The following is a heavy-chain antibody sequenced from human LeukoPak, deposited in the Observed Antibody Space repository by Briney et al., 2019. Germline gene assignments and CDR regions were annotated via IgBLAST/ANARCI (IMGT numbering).Heavy chain of an antibody. J-gene: IGHJ4*02. CDR1: GFTFSTLW. CDR3: ARDSPGYLAYDS. V-gene: IGHV3-7*04. CDR2: IKEDGSAT. Sequence: GGSLSLSCAPSGFTFSTLWMTWVRRAPGKGREWVANIKEDGSATYYVDSVKGRFTISRDNAKKSLYLQMNSLRAEDTAVYYCARDSPGYLAYDSWGQGTLVTVSS. D-gene: IGHD1-1*01.